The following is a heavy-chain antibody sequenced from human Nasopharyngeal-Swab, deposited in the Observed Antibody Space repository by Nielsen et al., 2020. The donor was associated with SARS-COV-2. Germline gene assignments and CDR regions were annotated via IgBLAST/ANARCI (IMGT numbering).Heavy chain of an antibody. D-gene: IGHD3-22*01. CDR3: AKDVGSGFQIDF. J-gene: IGHJ4*02. V-gene: IGHV3-30*02. Sequence: GESLKIFCAASGFNFGTYGMHWVRQAPDKGLKWVAFITFNGSNKYYADSVKGRFTISRDNPKNTLYLQMTGLRIEDTAVYFCAKDVGSGFQIDFWGQGTLVIVSS. CDR2: ITFNGSNK. CDR1: GFNFGTYG.